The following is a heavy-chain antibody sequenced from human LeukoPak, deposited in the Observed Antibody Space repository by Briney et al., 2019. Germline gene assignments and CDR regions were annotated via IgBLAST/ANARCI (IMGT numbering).Heavy chain of an antibody. CDR2: INPSGGST. CDR3: ARDPRPSYDSSDYYYPGDY. Sequence: ASVKVSCKASGYTFTSCYMHWVRQAPGQGLEWMAIINPSGGSTNYAQKFQGRVTMTRDTSTSTVYMELSSLRSEDTAVYYCARDPRPSYDSSDYYYPGDYWGQGTLVIVSS. CDR1: GYTFTSCY. J-gene: IGHJ4*02. D-gene: IGHD3-22*01. V-gene: IGHV1-46*01.